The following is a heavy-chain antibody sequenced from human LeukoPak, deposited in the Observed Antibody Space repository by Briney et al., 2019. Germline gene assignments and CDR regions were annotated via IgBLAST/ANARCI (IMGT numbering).Heavy chain of an antibody. Sequence: SETLSLTCTVSGGSISSGTYFWSWIRQPAGKGLEWIGRIYTSGSTNYNPSLKSRVTMSVDTSRNQFSLRLSPVTAADTAVYYCASEVPASIDYFQHWGQGTLVTVSS. J-gene: IGHJ1*01. V-gene: IGHV4-61*02. CDR1: GGSISSGTYF. D-gene: IGHD2-2*02. CDR3: ASEVPASIDYFQH. CDR2: IYTSGST.